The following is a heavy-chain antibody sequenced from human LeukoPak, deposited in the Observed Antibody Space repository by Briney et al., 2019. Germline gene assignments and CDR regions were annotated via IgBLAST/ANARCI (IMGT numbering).Heavy chain of an antibody. CDR3: ARSPSGSYLNFDY. CDR2: IFHTGST. V-gene: IGHV4-61*08. J-gene: IGHJ4*02. CDR1: GGSVSSGDYY. D-gene: IGHD1-26*01. Sequence: PSETLSLTCTVSGGSVSSGDYYWSWIRQPPGKGLEWIGYIFHTGSTNYNPSLERRVTISLDTSNNQFSLKVRSVTAADKALYFCARSPSGSYLNFDYWGQGALVTVSS.